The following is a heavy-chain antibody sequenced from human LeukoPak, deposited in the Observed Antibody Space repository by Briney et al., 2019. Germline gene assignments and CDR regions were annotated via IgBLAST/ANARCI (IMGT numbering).Heavy chain of an antibody. CDR1: GFTFSSYS. CDR3: ARDGGYRYARNWFDP. J-gene: IGHJ5*02. D-gene: IGHD5-18*01. Sequence: PGGSLRLSCAASGFTFSSYSMNWVRQAPGKGLEWVSSISSSSSYIYYADSVKGRFTISRDNAKNSLYLQMNSLRAEDTAVYYCARDGGYRYARNWFDPWGQGTLVTVSS. V-gene: IGHV3-21*01. CDR2: ISSSSSYI.